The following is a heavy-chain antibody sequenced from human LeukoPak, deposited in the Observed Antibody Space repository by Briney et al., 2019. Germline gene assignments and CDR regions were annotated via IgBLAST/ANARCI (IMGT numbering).Heavy chain of an antibody. Sequence: PGGSLRLSCAISGFIFNTNGMNWVRQSPGKGLEWLATIAGGDESTYYADSVKGRFAISRDNSKNTVFLHMNSLRVEDMAVYYCARGVYWSLDYWGQGTPVTVSS. CDR2: IAGGDEST. V-gene: IGHV3-23*01. CDR3: ARGVYWSLDY. CDR1: GFIFNTNG. D-gene: IGHD1-1*01. J-gene: IGHJ4*02.